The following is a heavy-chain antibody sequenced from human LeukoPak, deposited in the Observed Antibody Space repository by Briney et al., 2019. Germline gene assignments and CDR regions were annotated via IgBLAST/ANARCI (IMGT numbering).Heavy chain of an antibody. D-gene: IGHD5-12*01. CDR2: IYHSGST. CDR3: ARVGGYSGYAHS. Sequence: PSETLSLTCTVSGYSISSGYYWGWIRQPPGKGLEWIGIIYHSGSTYFNPSLKSRVTISVDTSKNQFSLNLSSVTAADTAVYYCARVGGYSGYAHSWGQGILVTVSS. J-gene: IGHJ4*02. CDR1: GYSISSGYY. V-gene: IGHV4-38-2*02.